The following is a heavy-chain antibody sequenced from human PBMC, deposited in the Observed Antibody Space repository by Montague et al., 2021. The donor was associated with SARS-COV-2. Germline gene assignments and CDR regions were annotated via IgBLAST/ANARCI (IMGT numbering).Heavy chain of an antibody. CDR3: ARDFYYYMDV. Sequence: SLRLSCAASGFTFSTNLMSWVRQAPGKGLEWVANIKQDGSDKFYVDSVKGRFTLSTDNAKNSVYLHMDGLRPEDTAVYYCARDFYYYMDVWGKGTTVTVSS. V-gene: IGHV3-7*01. J-gene: IGHJ6*03. CDR2: IKQDGSDK. CDR1: GFTFSTNL.